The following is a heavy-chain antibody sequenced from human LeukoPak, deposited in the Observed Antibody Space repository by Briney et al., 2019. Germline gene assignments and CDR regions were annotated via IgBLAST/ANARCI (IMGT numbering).Heavy chain of an antibody. Sequence: SETLSLTCTVSGGSVSSGSYYWSWIRQPPGKGLEWIGYIYYSGSTNYNPSLKSRVTISVDTSKNQFSLKLSSVTAADTAVYYCASFGYSSGRSIDYWGQGSLVTVSS. J-gene: IGHJ4*02. CDR2: IYYSGST. CDR3: ASFGYSSGRSIDY. V-gene: IGHV4-61*01. D-gene: IGHD6-19*01. CDR1: GGSVSSGSYY.